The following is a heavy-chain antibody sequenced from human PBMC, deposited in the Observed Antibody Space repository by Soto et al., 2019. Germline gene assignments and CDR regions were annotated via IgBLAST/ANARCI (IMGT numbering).Heavy chain of an antibody. J-gene: IGHJ6*01. CDR2: ISNSGYST. V-gene: IGHV3-23*01. CDR1: EFTFSSYA. Sequence: GGSLRLSCAASEFTFSSYAMTWVRHAPGKGLEWVSAISNSGYSTYYAVSVKGRFTISRDNSKNTLYLQMNYLRAEDTAIYYCAKVLRYYYYGMDVWGLGTTVTVSS. CDR3: AKVLRYYYYGMDV.